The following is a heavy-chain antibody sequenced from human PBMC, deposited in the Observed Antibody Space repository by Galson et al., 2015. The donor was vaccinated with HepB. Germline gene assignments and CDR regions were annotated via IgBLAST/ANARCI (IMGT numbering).Heavy chain of an antibody. Sequence: SVKVSCKASGYTFTSYGISWVRQAPGQGLEWMGWISAYNGNTNYAQKLRGRVTMTTDTSTSTAYMELRSLRSDDTAVYYCARRPAAWVYYYYYMDVWGKGTTVTVSS. CDR2: ISAYNGNT. CDR1: GYTFTSYG. J-gene: IGHJ6*03. V-gene: IGHV1-18*01. D-gene: IGHD2-2*01. CDR3: ARRPAAWVYYYYYMDV.